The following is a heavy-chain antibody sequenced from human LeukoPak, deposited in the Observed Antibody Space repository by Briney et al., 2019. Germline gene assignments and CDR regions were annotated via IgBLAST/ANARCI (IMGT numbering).Heavy chain of an antibody. J-gene: IGHJ6*03. CDR2: IYYSGST. CDR1: GGSISSGGYY. D-gene: IGHD6-13*01. Sequence: KPSETLSLTCTVSGGSISSGGYYWSWIRQHPGKGLEWIGYIYYSGSTYYNPSLKSRVTISVDTSRNQFSLKLSSVTAADTAVYYCARGGYSSSPRADYYYYYMDVWGKGTTVTVSS. CDR3: ARGGYSSSPRADYYYYYMDV. V-gene: IGHV4-31*03.